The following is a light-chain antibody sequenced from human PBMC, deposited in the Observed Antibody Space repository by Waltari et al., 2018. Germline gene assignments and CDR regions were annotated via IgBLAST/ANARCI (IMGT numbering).Light chain of an antibody. V-gene: IGLV1-44*01. CDR1: ESNIGTHN. CDR3: ATWDDTLNGLFV. Sequence: QAVLAQSPSASGTPGQRLPISCSGSESNIGTHNVNWYQQRLPGTAPKLLIYSDSRRPSGVPDRFSGSKSGTSASLAISGLQSEDEADYYCATWDDTLNGLFVFGSGTKVTVL. J-gene: IGLJ1*01. CDR2: SDS.